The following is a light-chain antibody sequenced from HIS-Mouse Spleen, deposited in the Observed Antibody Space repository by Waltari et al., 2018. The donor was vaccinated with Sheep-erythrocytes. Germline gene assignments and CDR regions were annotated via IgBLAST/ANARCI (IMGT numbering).Light chain of an antibody. Sequence: QSALTQPASVSGSPGQSITIPCTGTSSDVGSYNLVPWYQQHTGKAPKLMIYDGSKRPSGVSNRFSGSKSGNTASLTISGLQAEDEADYYCCSYAGSSTPWVFGGGTKLTVL. CDR3: CSYAGSSTPWV. V-gene: IGLV2-23*01. J-gene: IGLJ3*02. CDR1: SSDVGSYNL. CDR2: DGS.